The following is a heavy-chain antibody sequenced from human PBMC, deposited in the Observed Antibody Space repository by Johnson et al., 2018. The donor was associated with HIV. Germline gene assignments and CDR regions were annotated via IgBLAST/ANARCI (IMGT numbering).Heavy chain of an antibody. CDR3: AKVGATVVTPRGEACYI. CDR1: DFTVIGNY. J-gene: IGHJ3*02. CDR2: IHSGGTT. Sequence: VQLVESGGGLVQPGGSLRLSCAASDFTVIGNYMSWVRQAPGKGLEWVSLIHSGGTTFYADSVRGRFTISRDSSKNTLYLQMKSLRVEDTAVYYCAKVGATVVTPRGEACYIWGQGAMVTVSS. V-gene: IGHV3-66*01. D-gene: IGHD4-23*01.